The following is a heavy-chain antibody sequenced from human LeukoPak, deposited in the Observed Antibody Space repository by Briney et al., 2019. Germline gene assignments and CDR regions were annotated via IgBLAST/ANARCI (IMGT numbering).Heavy chain of an antibody. CDR3: AKDRGVNSLYGMDV. J-gene: IGHJ6*04. Sequence: GGSLRLSCAASGFTFSSYWMHWVRQAPGKGLVWVSRINSDGSSTAYAGSVKGRFTISRDNAKNTLYLQMNSLRAEDTAVYYCAKDRGVNSLYGMDVWGEGTTVIVSS. V-gene: IGHV3-74*01. D-gene: IGHD4-23*01. CDR1: GFTFSSYW. CDR2: INSDGSST.